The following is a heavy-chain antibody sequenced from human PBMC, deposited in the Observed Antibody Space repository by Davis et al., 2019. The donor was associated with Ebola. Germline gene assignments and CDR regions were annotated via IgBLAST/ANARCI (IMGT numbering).Heavy chain of an antibody. CDR3: ARIGYSSSSFDY. CDR2: IKQDGSEK. D-gene: IGHD6-6*01. Sequence: PGGSLRPSCAASGFTFSNYWMSWVRQAPGKGLEWVANIKQDGSEKIYVDSVRGRFTISRDEAKNSVYLQVNSLRAEDTAVYYCARIGYSSSSFDYWGQGTLVTVSS. V-gene: IGHV3-7*03. CDR1: GFTFSNYW. J-gene: IGHJ4*02.